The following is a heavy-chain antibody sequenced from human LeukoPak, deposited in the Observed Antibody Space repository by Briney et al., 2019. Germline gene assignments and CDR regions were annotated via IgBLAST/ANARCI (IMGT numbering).Heavy chain of an antibody. CDR3: AREYNSGWYFDY. J-gene: IGHJ4*02. Sequence: SETLSLTCTVSGGSISSYYWSWIRQPPGKGLEWIGYISFSGSTNYNPSLKSRVTLSVDTSKNQFSLKLSSVTAADTAVYYCAREYNSGWYFDYWGQGTLVTVSS. CDR1: GGSISSYY. CDR2: ISFSGST. D-gene: IGHD6-19*01. V-gene: IGHV4-59*01.